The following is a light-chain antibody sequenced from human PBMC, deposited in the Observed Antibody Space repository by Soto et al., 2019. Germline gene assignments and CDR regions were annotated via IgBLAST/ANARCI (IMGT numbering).Light chain of an antibody. J-gene: IGKJ1*01. CDR1: QSVSSSY. V-gene: IGKV3-20*01. Sequence: VFTQSPGTLSLSPGERATLSCRASQSVSSSYLAWYQQKPGQAPRLLISGASSRATGIPDRFSGSGSGTDFTLTISRLEPEDFAVYYCQQYGSSPRTFGQGTKVDIK. CDR3: QQYGSSPRT. CDR2: GAS.